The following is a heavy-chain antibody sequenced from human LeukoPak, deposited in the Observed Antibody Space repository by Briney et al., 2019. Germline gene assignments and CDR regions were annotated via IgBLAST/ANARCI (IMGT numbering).Heavy chain of an antibody. CDR3: VKDPTGGDSAY. D-gene: IGHD1-14*01. Sequence: GGSLRLSCAASGFTFDDYGMHWVRQAPGKGLEWVSLISGDGHIINYTDSVKGRFTISRDNNKNSLYLQMNSLRAEDTALYYCVKDPTGGDSAYWGPGTLVTVSS. V-gene: IGHV3-43*02. CDR1: GFTFDDYG. J-gene: IGHJ4*02. CDR2: ISGDGHII.